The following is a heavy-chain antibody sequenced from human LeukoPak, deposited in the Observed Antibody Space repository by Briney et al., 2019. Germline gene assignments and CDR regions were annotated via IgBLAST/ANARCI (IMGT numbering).Heavy chain of an antibody. CDR1: GGSISSGDYY. D-gene: IGHD3-22*01. Sequence: PSQTLSLTCTVSGGSISSGDYYWSWIRQPPGKGLVWIGYIYYSGSTYYNPSLKRRVTISVDTSKNQFSLKLSSVTDADTAVYYCARGDSSGYYYAFDYWGQGTLVTVSS. J-gene: IGHJ4*02. V-gene: IGHV4-30-4*01. CDR2: IYYSGST. CDR3: ARGDSSGYYYAFDY.